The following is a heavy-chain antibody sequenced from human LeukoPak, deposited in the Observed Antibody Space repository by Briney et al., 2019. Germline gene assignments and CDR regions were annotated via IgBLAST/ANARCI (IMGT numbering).Heavy chain of an antibody. V-gene: IGHV3-74*01. Sequence: GGSLRLSCAASGFTLRNYWMHWVPQAPGKGLVWVSHISGDGTSTGYAASVKGRFTISRDNAKNTLYLQINSLTDEDTAVYYCARGNYPSSCDSWGLGTLVTVSS. CDR3: ARGNYPSSCDS. D-gene: IGHD5-24*01. CDR2: ISGDGTST. CDR1: GFTLRNYW. J-gene: IGHJ4*02.